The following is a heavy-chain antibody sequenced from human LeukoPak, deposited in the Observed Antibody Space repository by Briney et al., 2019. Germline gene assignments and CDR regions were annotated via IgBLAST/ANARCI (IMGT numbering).Heavy chain of an antibody. V-gene: IGHV1-8*02. D-gene: IGHD6-13*01. CDR2: MNPNSGNT. CDR1: GDTFIIND. Sequence: VASVKVSCKASGDTFIINDINWVRQATGQGLEWMGWMNPNSGNTGYAQKFQGRVTMTRNISITTAYMELTDLRSEDTAVYYCARVTAAGTWTFYIWGQGTTVTVSS. J-gene: IGHJ3*02. CDR3: ARVTAAGTWTFYI.